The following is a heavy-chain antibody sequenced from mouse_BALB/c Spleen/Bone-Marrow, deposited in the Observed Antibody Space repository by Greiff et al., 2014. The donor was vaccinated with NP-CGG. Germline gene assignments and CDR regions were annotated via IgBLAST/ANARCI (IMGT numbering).Heavy chain of an antibody. CDR2: IYPGDGDT. CDR1: GYAFSSSW. J-gene: IGHJ2*01. Sequence: VQLQQSGPELVKPGASVKISCKASGYAFSSSWMNWVKQRPGQGLEWIGRIYPGDGDTNYNGKFKGKATLTADKSSNTAYMQLSSLTSVDSAVYFCARGGNYRFDYWGQGTALTVSS. V-gene: IGHV1-82*01. D-gene: IGHD2-1*01. CDR3: ARGGNYRFDY.